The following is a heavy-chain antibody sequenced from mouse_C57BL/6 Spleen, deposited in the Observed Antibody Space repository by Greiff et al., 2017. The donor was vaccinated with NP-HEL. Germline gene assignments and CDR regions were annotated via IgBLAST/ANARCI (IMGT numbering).Heavy chain of an antibody. CDR2: ISYSGST. Sequence: DVKLVESGPGMVKPSQSLSLTCPVTGYSITSGYDWHWIRHFPGNNLEWMGYISYSGSTNYNPSLKSRISITHDTSKNHFFLKLNSVTTQYTATYYCARGTGTTTDWYFDVWGTGTTVTVSS. CDR1: GYSITSGYD. J-gene: IGHJ1*03. V-gene: IGHV3-1*01. D-gene: IGHD4-1*01. CDR3: ARGTGTTTDWYFDV.